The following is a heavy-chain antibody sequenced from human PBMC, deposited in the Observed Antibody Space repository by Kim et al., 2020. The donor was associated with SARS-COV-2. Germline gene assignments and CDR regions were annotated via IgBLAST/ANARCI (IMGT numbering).Heavy chain of an antibody. D-gene: IGHD3-10*02. CDR2: IDPSDSYT. Sequence: GESLQISCKGSGYPFIAYWISWVRQMPGKGLEWMGRIDPSDSYTNYSPSFQGHVTMSADKSISTAYLQWNSLKASDTAVYYCARLTMSGFTTNAFEIWGQGTMVSVSS. CDR3: ARLTMSGFTTNAFEI. J-gene: IGHJ3*02. V-gene: IGHV5-10-1*01. CDR1: GYPFIAYW.